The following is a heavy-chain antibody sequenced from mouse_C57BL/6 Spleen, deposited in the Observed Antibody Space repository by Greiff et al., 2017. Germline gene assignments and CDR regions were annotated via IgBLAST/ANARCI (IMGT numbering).Heavy chain of an antibody. D-gene: IGHD2-4*01. CDR3: ASIYDYDDWFAY. J-gene: IGHJ3*01. Sequence: VQLQQSGPGLVAPSQSLSITCTVSGFSLTSYAISWVRQPPGKGLEWLGVIWTGGGTNYNSALKSRLSISKDNSKSQVFLKMNSLQTDDTARYYCASIYDYDDWFAYWGQGTLVTVSA. V-gene: IGHV2-9-1*01. CDR1: GFSLTSYA. CDR2: IWTGGGT.